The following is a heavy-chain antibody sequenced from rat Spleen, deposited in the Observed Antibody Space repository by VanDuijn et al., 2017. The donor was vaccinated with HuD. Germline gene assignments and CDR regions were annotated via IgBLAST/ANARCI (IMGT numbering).Heavy chain of an antibody. CDR3: ARSYGGYTSNWFPY. J-gene: IGHJ3*01. CDR1: GFSLTSNS. CDR2: IWGDGST. V-gene: IGHV2-1*01. D-gene: IGHD1-11*01. Sequence: QVQLKESGPGLVQPSQTLSLTCTVSGFSLTSNSVSWVRQPPGKGLEWMGAIWGDGSTDYNSALKSRLRISRDTSKSQVFLKMNSLQTDDTVIYFCARSYGGYTSNWFPYWGQGTLVTVSS.